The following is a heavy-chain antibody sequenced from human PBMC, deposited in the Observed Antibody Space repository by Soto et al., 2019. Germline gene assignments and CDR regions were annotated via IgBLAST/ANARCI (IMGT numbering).Heavy chain of an antibody. CDR2: IYYSGST. CDR1: GDSMSSSGSS. V-gene: IGHV4-61*05. CDR3: ARTYDSSGYLRYNWFDP. Sequence: SETLSLTCAVSGDSMSSSGSSWNWIRKPPGKGLEWIGYIYYSGSTNYNPSLKSRVTISVDTSKNQFSLKLSSVTAADTAVYYCARTYDSSGYLRYNWFDPWGQGTLVTVSS. J-gene: IGHJ5*02. D-gene: IGHD3-22*01.